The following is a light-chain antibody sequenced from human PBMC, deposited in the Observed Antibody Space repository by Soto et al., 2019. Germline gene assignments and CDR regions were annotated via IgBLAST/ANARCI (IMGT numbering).Light chain of an antibody. Sequence: DIQMTQSPSTLSASVGDRVSITCRASQRIGSRLAWYQQKPGTAPKLLMYAASTLHSGVPSRFSGSGSGTDFTLTISSLQREDFATYFCQQSHSTPYTFGQGTKLEI. CDR3: QQSHSTPYT. CDR2: AAS. V-gene: IGKV1-39*01. CDR1: QRIGSR. J-gene: IGKJ2*01.